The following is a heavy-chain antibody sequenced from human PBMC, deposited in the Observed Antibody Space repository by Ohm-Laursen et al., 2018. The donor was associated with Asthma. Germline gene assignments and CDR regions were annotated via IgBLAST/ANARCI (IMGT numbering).Heavy chain of an antibody. CDR3: ARHYCSTISCPNWFDP. D-gene: IGHD2-2*01. CDR1: GGSISGSSYF. V-gene: IGHV4-39*01. Sequence: SETLSLTCAVPGGSISGSSYFWGWIRQPPGKGLEWLGENSGRGGANYSPSLKSRVIISVDRSKNQFSLSVSSVTAADTAVYYCARHYCSTISCPNWFDPWGQGTLVTVSS. J-gene: IGHJ5*02. CDR2: NSGRGGA.